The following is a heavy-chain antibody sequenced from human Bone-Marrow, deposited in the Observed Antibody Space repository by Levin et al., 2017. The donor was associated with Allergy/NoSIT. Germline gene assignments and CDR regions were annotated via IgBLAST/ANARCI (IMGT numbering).Heavy chain of an antibody. CDR1: GFSLSHPRVA. D-gene: IGHD5/OR15-5a*01. Sequence: SGPTLVKPTETLALTCTVSGFSLSHPRVAVSWVRQPPGKALSWLGHIFSNDEKSYNTSLRSRLTISQDTSKSQVVLTMTNMDPLDTGTYYCARISVSTTYYAMDVWGQGTTVTVSS. CDR2: IFSNDEK. V-gene: IGHV2-26*01. CDR3: ARISVSTTYYAMDV. J-gene: IGHJ6*02.